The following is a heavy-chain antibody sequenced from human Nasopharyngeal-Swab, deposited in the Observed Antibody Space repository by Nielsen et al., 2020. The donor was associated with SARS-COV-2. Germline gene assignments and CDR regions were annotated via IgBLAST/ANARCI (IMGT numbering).Heavy chain of an antibody. CDR2: IDNDGAIT. V-gene: IGHV3-74*01. Sequence: GESLKISCAASGFSLRTYWMHWVRQPPGKGLLWVSRIDNDGAITNYADSVKGRFTISRDNAKNTLYLQMNSLRADDTAVYYCARDVGGRDNYWGQGALVTVSS. J-gene: IGHJ4*02. CDR3: ARDVGGRDNY. CDR1: GFSLRTYW. D-gene: IGHD2-15*01.